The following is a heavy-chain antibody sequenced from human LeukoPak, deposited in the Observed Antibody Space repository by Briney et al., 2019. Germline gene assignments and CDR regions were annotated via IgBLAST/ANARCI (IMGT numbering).Heavy chain of an antibody. CDR2: INPSGGDT. Sequence: ASVKVSYKASGYTFTTNYMHWVRQAPGQGLEWVGIINPSGGDTNYAQKFQGRVTLIRDTSTSTVSMELSSLRSEDTAVYYCARGSFAGTGGYFASNPFFDYWGQGTLVTVSS. CDR3: ARGSFAGTGGYFASNPFFDY. V-gene: IGHV1-46*01. CDR1: GYTFTTNY. J-gene: IGHJ4*02. D-gene: IGHD2-2*03.